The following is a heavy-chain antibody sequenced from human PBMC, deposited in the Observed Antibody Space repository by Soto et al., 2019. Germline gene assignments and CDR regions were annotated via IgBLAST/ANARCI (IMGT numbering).Heavy chain of an antibody. Sequence: EVQLVESGGGLVKPGGSLRLSCVASAFTFNNFPMHWVRQAPGKGLQWLASITTTSTYKYYADSVKGRFSISRDNAKNSLYLELTNLRSEDTAVYYCAREKCSSNSCNHGMDVWGLGTTVTVSS. V-gene: IGHV3-21*01. J-gene: IGHJ6*02. D-gene: IGHD2-2*01. CDR3: AREKCSSNSCNHGMDV. CDR2: ITTTSTYK. CDR1: AFTFNNFP.